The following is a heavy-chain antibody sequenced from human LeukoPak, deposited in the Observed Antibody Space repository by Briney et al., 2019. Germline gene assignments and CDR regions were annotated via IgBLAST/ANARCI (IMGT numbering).Heavy chain of an antibody. J-gene: IGHJ5*01. D-gene: IGHD3-16*02. CDR2: ISDSGST. Sequence: PSQTLSLTCTVSGGSIGTSAYYWNWIRRHPGKGLAWIGFISDSGSTLYNASLKSRISISSDTSKNQFSLKLTSVTAADMAVYYCARGRYSYGWNDSWGQGTLVTVSS. CDR1: GGSIGTSAYY. V-gene: IGHV4-31*03. CDR3: ARGRYSYGWNDS.